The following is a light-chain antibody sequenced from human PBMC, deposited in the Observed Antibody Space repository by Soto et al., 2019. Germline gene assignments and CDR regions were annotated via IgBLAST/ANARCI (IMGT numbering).Light chain of an antibody. CDR3: QQYGSSPPYT. CDR1: QSVSSSY. Sequence: EIVLTQSPGPLYLSPGERATLSCRASQSVSSSYLAWYQQKPGQAPRLLIYGASSRATGIPDRFSGSGSGTDFTLTISRLEPEDFALYYCQQYGSSPPYTFGQGTKLEIQ. V-gene: IGKV3-20*01. CDR2: GAS. J-gene: IGKJ2*01.